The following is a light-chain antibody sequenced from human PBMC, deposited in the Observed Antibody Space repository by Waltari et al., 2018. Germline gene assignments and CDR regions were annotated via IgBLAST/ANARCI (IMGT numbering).Light chain of an antibody. CDR2: AAS. Sequence: DIQMNQSQSSLSASVGARVTIPCRASQSISSYLNWYHQKPGKAPKLQIYAASSLQSGVPSRFSGSGSGTDFTLTISSLQPEDFATYYCQQSYSTPWTFGLGTKVEIK. V-gene: IGKV1-39*01. J-gene: IGKJ1*01. CDR3: QQSYSTPWT. CDR1: QSISSY.